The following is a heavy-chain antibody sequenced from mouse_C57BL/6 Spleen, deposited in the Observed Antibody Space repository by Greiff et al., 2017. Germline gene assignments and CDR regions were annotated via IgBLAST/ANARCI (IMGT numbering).Heavy chain of an antibody. V-gene: IGHV5-6*01. Sequence: VQLKESGGDLVKPGGSLKLSCAASGFTFSSYGMSWVRQTPDKRLEWVATISSGGSYTYYPDSVKGRFTITRDNAKNTLYLQMSSLTSEDTAMYYCAGLTGSSAWFAYWGQGTLVTVSA. D-gene: IGHD1-1*01. CDR3: AGLTGSSAWFAY. CDR2: ISSGGSYT. CDR1: GFTFSSYG. J-gene: IGHJ3*01.